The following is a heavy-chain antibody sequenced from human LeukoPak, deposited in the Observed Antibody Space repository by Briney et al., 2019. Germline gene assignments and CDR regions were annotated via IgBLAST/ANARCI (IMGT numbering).Heavy chain of an antibody. CDR3: ARGVVRGVDY. CDR2: LNPNSGIT. J-gene: IGHJ4*02. CDR1: GYTFTSYD. V-gene: IGHV1-8*01. D-gene: IGHD3-10*01. Sequence: GASVKVSCKASGYTFTSYDINWVRQATGQGLEWMGWLNPNSGITAFAQKFQNRVTMTRDTSTSTAYMELSGLTSEDTAVYYCARGVVRGVDYWGQGTLVTVSS.